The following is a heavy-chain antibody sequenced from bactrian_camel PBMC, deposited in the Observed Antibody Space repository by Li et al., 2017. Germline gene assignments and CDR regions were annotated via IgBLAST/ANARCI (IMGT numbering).Heavy chain of an antibody. Sequence: VQLVESGGGSVQAGGSLRLSCAASRSGANYLAWFRQAPGKEREAVADIDSDGHARYVDSVKGRFTISYDKTKNTTYLQMNSLKPEDTAMYYCAAEGPRVISGGDQCFPAAPDYEYWGQGSQVTVS. CDR2: IDSDGHA. J-gene: IGHJ4*01. D-gene: IGHD1*01. V-gene: IGHV3S53*01. CDR3: AAEGPRVISGGDQCFPAAPDYEY. CDR1: RSGANYL.